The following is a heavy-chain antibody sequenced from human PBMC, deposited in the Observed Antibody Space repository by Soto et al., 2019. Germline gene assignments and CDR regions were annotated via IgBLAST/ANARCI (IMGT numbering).Heavy chain of an antibody. CDR3: AREGFVSYGVIRAWSFDL. CDR2: IYYSGST. D-gene: IGHD5-18*01. CDR1: GGSISSGGYY. V-gene: IGHV4-31*01. Sequence: QVQLQESGPGLVKPSQTLSLTCTVSGGSISSGGYYWSWIRQHPGKGLEWIGYIYYSGSTYYNQSLKILVTKSVDTAKKQFSLKLSSVNAADTAVYYCAREGFVSYGVIRAWSFDLWGRVTLVTVAS. J-gene: IGHJ2*01.